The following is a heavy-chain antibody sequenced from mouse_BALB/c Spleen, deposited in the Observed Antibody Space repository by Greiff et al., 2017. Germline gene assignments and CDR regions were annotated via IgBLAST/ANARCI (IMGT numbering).Heavy chain of an antibody. CDR2: IRSKSNNYAT. Sequence: EVQGVESGGGLVQPKGSLKLSCAASGFTFNTYAMNWVRQAPGKGLEWVARIRSKSNNYATYYADSVKDRFTISRDDSQSMLYLQMNNLKTEDTAMYYCVRHRSYGSSYYYAMDYWGQGTSVTVSS. J-gene: IGHJ4*01. D-gene: IGHD1-1*01. CDR3: VRHRSYGSSYYYAMDY. CDR1: GFTFNTYA. V-gene: IGHV10-1*02.